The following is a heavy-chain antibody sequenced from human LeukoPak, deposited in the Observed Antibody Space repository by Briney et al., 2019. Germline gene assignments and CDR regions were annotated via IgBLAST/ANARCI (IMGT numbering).Heavy chain of an antibody. CDR3: TRRDNDYSDLGYYCNYMDV. CDR2: IRSKANSFAT. V-gene: IGHV3-73*01. Sequence: GGSLRLFCAASGITFSGSAMLWVRQASGKGQVCVGRIRSKANSFATAYGASVNGRFTISRDDSKNSAYLQMNSLKTEDTAVYYCTRRDNDYSDLGYYCNYMDVWGKGTTVTVSS. D-gene: IGHD4-17*01. CDR1: GITFSGSA. J-gene: IGHJ6*03.